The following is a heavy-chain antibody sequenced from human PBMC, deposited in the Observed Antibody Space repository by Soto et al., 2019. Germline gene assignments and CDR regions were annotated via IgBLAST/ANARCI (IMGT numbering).Heavy chain of an antibody. CDR3: ARVGGGGRYGSGRPQDPFDY. V-gene: IGHV4-34*01. D-gene: IGHD3-10*01. CDR1: GGSFSGYY. CDR2: INHSGST. Sequence: KTSETLSLTCAVYGGSFSGYYWSWIRQPPGKGLEWIGEINHSGSTNYNPSLKSRVTISVDTSKNQFSLKLSSVTAADTAVYYCARVGGGGRYGSGRPQDPFDYWGQGTLVTVSS. J-gene: IGHJ4*02.